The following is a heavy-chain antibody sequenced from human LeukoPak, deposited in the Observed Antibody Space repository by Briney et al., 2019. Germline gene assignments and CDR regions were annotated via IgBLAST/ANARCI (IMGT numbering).Heavy chain of an antibody. CDR3: TRTGGNFHFDY. D-gene: IGHD4-23*01. CDR1: GFTFSSYS. V-gene: IGHV3-48*02. Sequence: PGGSLRLSCAAYGFTFSSYSMNWVRQAPGKGLEGVSYISSTSNTIYYADSVKGRFTVSRDNAKNSLYLQMHSLRDEDTAVYYCTRTGGNFHFDYWGQGTLVTVSS. CDR2: ISSTSNTI. J-gene: IGHJ4*02.